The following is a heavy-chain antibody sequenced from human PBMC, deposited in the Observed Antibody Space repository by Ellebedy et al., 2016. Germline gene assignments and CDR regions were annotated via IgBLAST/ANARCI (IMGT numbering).Heavy chain of an antibody. Sequence: GGSLRLSXAASGFTFNIAGMTWVRQAPGKGLEWVATIVFSGTATYYSDSVKGRFIISRDNAKNSLFLQMNSLRVEDTAVYYCARDGGEWSRDYWGQGTLVTVSS. V-gene: IGHV3-21*01. CDR1: GFTFNIAG. CDR3: ARDGGEWSRDY. J-gene: IGHJ4*02. CDR2: IVFSGTAT. D-gene: IGHD3-3*01.